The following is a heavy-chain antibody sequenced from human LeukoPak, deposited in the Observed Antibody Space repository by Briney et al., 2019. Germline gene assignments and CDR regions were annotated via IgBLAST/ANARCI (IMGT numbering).Heavy chain of an antibody. D-gene: IGHD3-10*01. V-gene: IGHV1-3*01. J-gene: IGHJ4*02. Sequence: GASVKVSCKASGYTFTSYAMNWVRRAPGQRLEWMGWISGGNGDTRYSRKFQGRVTITRDTSASTAYMELSSLRFEDTAVYYCASQTNNGEFGDYWGQGTLVPVSS. CDR1: GYTFTSYA. CDR3: ASQTNNGEFGDY. CDR2: ISGGNGDT.